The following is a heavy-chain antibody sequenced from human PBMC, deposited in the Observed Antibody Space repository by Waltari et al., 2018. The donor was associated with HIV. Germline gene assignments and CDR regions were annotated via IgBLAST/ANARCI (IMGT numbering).Heavy chain of an antibody. CDR3: TAVSWLSDYYGMDV. D-gene: IGHD3-9*01. V-gene: IGHV3-15*01. CDR1: GFTFSNAW. J-gene: IGHJ6*02. Sequence: EVQLVESGGGLVKPGGSLRLSCGASGFTFSNAWMSWVRQAPGKGLEWVGRIKSKTEGGTTDYAAPVKGRFTISRDDSKNTLYLQMNSLKTEDTAVYYCTAVSWLSDYYGMDVWGQGTTVTVSS. CDR2: IKSKTEGGTT.